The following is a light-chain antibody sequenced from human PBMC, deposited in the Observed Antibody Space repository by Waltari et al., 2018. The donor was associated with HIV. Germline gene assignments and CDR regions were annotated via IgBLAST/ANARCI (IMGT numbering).Light chain of an antibody. CDR1: PGSVSSRHY. CDR2: DTT. CDR3: LLYVGTGIWV. J-gene: IGLJ3*02. Sequence: QTVVTQETSFSVSPGGTVTFTCGLSPGSVSSRHYPSWYQKTPGLPPRILIYDTTTRSSGVPDRFSGSILGNKAALTITGAQSDDESEYYCLLYVGTGIWVFGGGTKLTVL. V-gene: IGLV8-61*01.